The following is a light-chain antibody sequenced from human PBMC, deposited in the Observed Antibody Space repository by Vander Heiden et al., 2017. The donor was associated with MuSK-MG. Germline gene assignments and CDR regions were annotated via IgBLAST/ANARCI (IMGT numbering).Light chain of an antibody. Sequence: DIQLTQSPSFLSASVGDRVTITCRASQGISSYLAWYQQKPGKAPKLQIYAASTLQSGVPSRFSGSGSGTEFTLTISSLQPEDFATYYCQQLKSYPHTFGGGTKVEIK. V-gene: IGKV1-9*01. CDR2: AAS. J-gene: IGKJ4*01. CDR1: QGISSY. CDR3: QQLKSYPHT.